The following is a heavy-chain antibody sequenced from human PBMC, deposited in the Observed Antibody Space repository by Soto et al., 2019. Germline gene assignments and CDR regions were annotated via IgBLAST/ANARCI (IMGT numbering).Heavy chain of an antibody. V-gene: IGHV1-8*02. J-gene: IGHJ5*02. CDR2: MNPGSGDT. D-gene: IGHD3-16*01. CDR3: ARMATFGSLNWFDP. Sequence: ASVKVSFKASGYTFTSYGISWVRQAPGQGLEWMGWMNPGSGDTGYAQKFQGRVTMTRDISIATAYMELSSLRSDDTAIYYCARMATFGSLNWFDPWGQGTLVTVSS. CDR1: GYTFTSYG.